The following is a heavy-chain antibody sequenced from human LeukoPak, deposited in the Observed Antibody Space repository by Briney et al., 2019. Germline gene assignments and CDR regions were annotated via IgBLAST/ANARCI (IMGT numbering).Heavy chain of an antibody. CDR1: GYSISSGYY. CDR3: VRQNADYYYYYMDV. V-gene: IGHV4-38-2*02. D-gene: IGHD1-1*01. J-gene: IGHJ6*03. CDR2: FYYSGTT. Sequence: SETLSLTCTVSGYSISSGYYWGWIRQPPGKGLEWIASFYYSGTTFHNPSLESRVTMSVDMSKNQFSLRLTSVTAADTAVYYCVRQNADYYYYYMDVWGKGTTVTVSS.